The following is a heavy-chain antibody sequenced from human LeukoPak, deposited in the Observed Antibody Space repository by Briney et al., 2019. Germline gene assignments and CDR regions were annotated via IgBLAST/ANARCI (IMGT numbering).Heavy chain of an antibody. CDR3: ARDGADYDAFDI. D-gene: IGHD3-16*01. CDR2: IYYSGST. V-gene: IGHV4-30-4*08. J-gene: IGHJ3*02. CDR1: GGSISSGDYY. Sequence: SETLSLTCTVSGGSISSGDYYWSWIRQPPGKGLEWIGYIYYSGSTYYNPSLKSRVTISVDTSKNQSSLKLSSVTAADTAVYYCARDGADYDAFDIWGQGTMVTVSS.